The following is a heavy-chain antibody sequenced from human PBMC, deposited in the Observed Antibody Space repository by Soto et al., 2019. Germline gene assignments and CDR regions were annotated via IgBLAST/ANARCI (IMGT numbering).Heavy chain of an antibody. CDR1: GYSISSGYY. Sequence: SETLSLTCAVSGYSISSGYYWGWIRQPPGKGLEWIGSIYHSGSTYYNPSLKSRVTISVDTSKNQFSLKLSSVTAADTAVYYCAREIMITSGGDRENWFDPWGQGTLVTVSS. D-gene: IGHD3-16*01. CDR2: IYHSGST. CDR3: AREIMITSGGDRENWFDP. V-gene: IGHV4-38-2*02. J-gene: IGHJ5*02.